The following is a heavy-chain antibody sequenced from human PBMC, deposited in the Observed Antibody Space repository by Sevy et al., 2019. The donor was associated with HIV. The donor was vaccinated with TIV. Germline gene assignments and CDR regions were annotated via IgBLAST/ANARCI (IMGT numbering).Heavy chain of an antibody. CDR3: ARDFAEFDF. Sequence: GGSLRLSCVASGFTFSASWMTWVRQAPGKGLEWVANIKQDGTEKYYVDSVKGRFTISRDNAKNSQYLQMNSLKGEDTAVYYCARDFAEFDFWGQGTLVTVSS. CDR2: IKQDGTEK. CDR1: GFTFSASW. J-gene: IGHJ4*02. V-gene: IGHV3-7*01.